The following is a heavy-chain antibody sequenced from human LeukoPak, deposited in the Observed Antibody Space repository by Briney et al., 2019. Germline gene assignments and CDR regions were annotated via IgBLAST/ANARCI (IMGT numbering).Heavy chain of an antibody. J-gene: IGHJ4*02. CDR1: GGSLSGYY. CDR3: ARERYTARAKHTLDY. D-gene: IGHD5-18*01. CDR2: INHSGST. Sequence: PSETLSLTCAVYGGSLSGYYWSWIRQPPGKGLEWIGEINHSGSTNYNPSLKSRVTISVDTSKNQFSLKLSSVTAADTAVYYCARERYTARAKHTLDYWGQGTLVTVSS. V-gene: IGHV4-34*01.